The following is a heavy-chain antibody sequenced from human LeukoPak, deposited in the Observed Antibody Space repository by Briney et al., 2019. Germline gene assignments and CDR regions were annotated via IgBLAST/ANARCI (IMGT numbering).Heavy chain of an antibody. Sequence: SVKVSCKASGGTFTSYAISWVRQAPGQGLEWMGGIIPIFGTANYAQKFQGRVTITTDESTSTAYMELCSLRSEDTAVYYCAIGAYCGGDCYRPGFWGQGTLVTVSS. CDR3: AIGAYCGGDCYRPGF. J-gene: IGHJ4*02. D-gene: IGHD2-21*01. CDR2: IIPIFGTA. CDR1: GGTFTSYA. V-gene: IGHV1-69*05.